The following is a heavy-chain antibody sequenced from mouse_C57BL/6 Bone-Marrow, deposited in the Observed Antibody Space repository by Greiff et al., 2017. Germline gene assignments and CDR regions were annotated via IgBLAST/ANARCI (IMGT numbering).Heavy chain of an antibody. CDR2: INPSNGGT. D-gene: IGHD2-2*01. CDR3: AGAGYPYWYFDV. V-gene: IGHV1-53*01. J-gene: IGHJ1*03. CDR1: GYTFTSYW. Sequence: QVQLQQPGTELVKPGASVKLSCKASGYTFTSYWMHWVKQRPGQGLEWIGNINPSNGGTTYNEKFKSKATLTVDKSSSTAYMQLGSLTSADSAVYYCAGAGYPYWYFDVWGTGTTVTVSS.